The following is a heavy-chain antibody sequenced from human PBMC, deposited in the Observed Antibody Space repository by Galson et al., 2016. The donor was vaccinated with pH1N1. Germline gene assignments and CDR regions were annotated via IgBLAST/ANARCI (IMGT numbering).Heavy chain of an antibody. D-gene: IGHD3-16*02. CDR1: GFTFTDFW. Sequence: SLRLSCAASGFTFTDFWMTWVRQPPGRGLEWVANIKEDGSDTYYVDSVRGRFTISRDNAKNSLYLQMNSLRDEDTALYYCARAIGSRSAYWGQGTLVTVSS. CDR2: IKEDGSDT. CDR3: ARAIGSRSAY. V-gene: IGHV3-7*01. J-gene: IGHJ4*02.